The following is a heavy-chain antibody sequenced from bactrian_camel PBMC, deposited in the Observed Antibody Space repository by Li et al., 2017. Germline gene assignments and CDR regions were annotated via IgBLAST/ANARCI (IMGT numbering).Heavy chain of an antibody. CDR2: ISGST. CDR1: DDPTSKYYMDDTYC. V-gene: IGHV3S53*01. J-gene: IGHJ4*01. CDR3: SVDCRLWCGALDKRRYNY. Sequence: HVQLVESGGGSVQAGGSLRLACKVTDDPTSKYYMDDTYCMGWFRQTPGKEREGVASISGSTTYADSVQGRFTISKDSAAKILYLQMNDLKPEDTAMYYCSVDCRLWCGALDKRRYNYWGHGTQVTVS. D-gene: IGHD4*01.